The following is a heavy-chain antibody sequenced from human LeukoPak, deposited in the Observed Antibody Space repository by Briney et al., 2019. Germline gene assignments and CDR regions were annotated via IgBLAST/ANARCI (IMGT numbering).Heavy chain of an antibody. CDR3: ARSGSYFNWFDP. CDR2: IYYSGST. Sequence: SETLSLTCTVSGGSISSYYWSWIRQPPGKGLEWIGYIYYSGSTNYNPSLKSRVTMSVDTSKNQFSLKLSSVTAADTAVYYCARSGSYFNWFDPWGQGTLVAVSS. D-gene: IGHD1-26*01. J-gene: IGHJ5*02. CDR1: GGSISSYY. V-gene: IGHV4-59*08.